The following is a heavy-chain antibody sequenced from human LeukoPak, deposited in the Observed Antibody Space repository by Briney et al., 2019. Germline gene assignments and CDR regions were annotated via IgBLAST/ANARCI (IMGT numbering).Heavy chain of an antibody. D-gene: IGHD4-11*01. CDR1: GFTFSDYY. J-gene: IGHJ6*03. Sequence: GGSLRLSCAASGFTFSDYYMTWIRQAPGKGLEWVSYISSSGSTIYYADSVKGRFTMSRDNAKNSLYLQMNSLRAEDTAVYYCARRVKYYYYYIDVWGKGTTVTISS. V-gene: IGHV3-11*01. CDR3: ARRVKYYYYYIDV. CDR2: ISSSGSTI.